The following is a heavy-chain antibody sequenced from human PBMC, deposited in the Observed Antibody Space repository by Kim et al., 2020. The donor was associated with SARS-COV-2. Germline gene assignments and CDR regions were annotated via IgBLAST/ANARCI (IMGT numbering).Heavy chain of an antibody. CDR1: GGSISSYY. Sequence: SETLSLTCTVSGGSISSYYWSWIRQPPGKGLEWIGYIYYSGSTNYNPSLKSRVTISVDTSKNQFSLKLSSVTAADTAVYYCAGALDGGNWFDPWGQGTLVTVSS. D-gene: IGHD3-16*01. J-gene: IGHJ5*02. CDR3: AGALDGGNWFDP. V-gene: IGHV4-59*01. CDR2: IYYSGST.